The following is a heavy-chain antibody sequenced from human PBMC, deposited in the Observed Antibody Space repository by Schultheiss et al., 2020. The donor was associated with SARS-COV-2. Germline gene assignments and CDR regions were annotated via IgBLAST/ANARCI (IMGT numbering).Heavy chain of an antibody. V-gene: IGHV4-59*01. CDR3: ARGSSKSASGA. D-gene: IGHD5/OR15-5a*01. CDR2: IYYSGST. Sequence: SETLSLTCTVSGGSISSYYWTWVRQPPGKGLEYIGYIYYSGSTNYNPSLKSRVTISVDTSKNQFSLRLTSVTAADTAVYYCARGSSKSASGAWGQGTLVTVSS. CDR1: GGSISSYY. J-gene: IGHJ5*02.